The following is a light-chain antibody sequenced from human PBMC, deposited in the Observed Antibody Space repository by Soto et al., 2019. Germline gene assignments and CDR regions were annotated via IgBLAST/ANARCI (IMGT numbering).Light chain of an antibody. CDR3: QQYGRSPLT. J-gene: IGKJ4*02. Sequence: EIVLTQSPGTLSLSPGERATLSCRASQSVSSSYLAWYQQKPGQAPRLLIYRTSNRATGIPDRFSGSGSGTDFTLTISRLEPEDFAVYYCQQYGRSPLTFGGGTKVDI. CDR2: RTS. V-gene: IGKV3-20*01. CDR1: QSVSSSY.